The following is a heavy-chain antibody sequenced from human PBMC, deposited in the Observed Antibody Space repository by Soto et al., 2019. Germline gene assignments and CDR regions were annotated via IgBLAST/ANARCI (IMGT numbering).Heavy chain of an antibody. D-gene: IGHD5-12*01. V-gene: IGHV4-31*03. Sequence: SETLSLTCTVSGGSISSGGYYWSWIRQHPGKGLEWIGYIYYSGSTYYNPSLKSRVTISVDTSKNQFSLKLSSVTAADTAVYYCAGAPPGGYSGYDSGYYFDYWGQGTLVTVSS. CDR1: GGSISSGGYY. J-gene: IGHJ4*02. CDR3: AGAPPGGYSGYDSGYYFDY. CDR2: IYYSGST.